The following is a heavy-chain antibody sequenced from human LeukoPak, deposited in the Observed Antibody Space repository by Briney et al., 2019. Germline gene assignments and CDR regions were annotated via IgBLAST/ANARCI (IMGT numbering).Heavy chain of an antibody. D-gene: IGHD3-9*01. V-gene: IGHV4-61*02. CDR1: GGSINSGFYY. Sequence: SETLSLTCTVSGGSINSGFYYWNWIRQPAGKGLEWIGRIYTSGSTDYNPSLKSRVTISIDTSKNQFSLKLSSVTAADTAVYYCARTNYDILTGFSDFWGQGTLVTVSS. J-gene: IGHJ4*02. CDR3: ARTNYDILTGFSDF. CDR2: IYTSGST.